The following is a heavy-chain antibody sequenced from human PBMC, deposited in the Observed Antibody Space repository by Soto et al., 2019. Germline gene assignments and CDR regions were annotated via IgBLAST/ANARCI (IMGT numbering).Heavy chain of an antibody. CDR2: IIPILGIA. CDR3: ARPRRGSGGSCYLDY. J-gene: IGHJ4*02. Sequence: QVQLVQSGAEVKKPGSSVKVSCKASGGTFSSYTISWVRQAPGQGLEWMGRIIPILGIANYAQKFQGRVTITADKATSTAYMELSSLRSEDTAVYYCARPRRGSGGSCYLDYWGQGTLVTVSS. V-gene: IGHV1-69*02. D-gene: IGHD2-15*01. CDR1: GGTFSSYT.